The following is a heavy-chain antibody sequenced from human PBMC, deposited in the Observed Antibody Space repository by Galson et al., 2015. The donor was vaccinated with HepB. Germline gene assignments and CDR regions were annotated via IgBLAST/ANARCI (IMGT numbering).Heavy chain of an antibody. D-gene: IGHD3-10*01. J-gene: IGHJ4*02. Sequence: SVKVSCKASGGTFSSYAISWVRQAPGQGLEWMGGIIPIFGTANYAQKFQGRVTITADKSTSTAYMELSSLRSEDTAVYYCARESGINPPYLDYWGQGTLVTVSS. CDR1: GGTFSSYA. CDR3: ARESGINPPYLDY. CDR2: IIPIFGTA. V-gene: IGHV1-69*06.